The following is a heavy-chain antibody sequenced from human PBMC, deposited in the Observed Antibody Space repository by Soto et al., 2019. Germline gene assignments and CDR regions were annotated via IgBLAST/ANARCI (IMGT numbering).Heavy chain of an antibody. D-gene: IGHD1-7*01. CDR1: GFTLSSYG. CDR2: ISPNGQGI. Sequence: VGSLRLSCAASGFTLSSYGMSWVRQAPGKGLEWVSAISPNGQGIYYADSVRGRFTISRDTFKNTVFLHMDSLRAEDTAVYYCAKDRNYPRDCFHYWGQGTLVTVSS. V-gene: IGHV3-23*01. J-gene: IGHJ4*02. CDR3: AKDRNYPRDCFHY.